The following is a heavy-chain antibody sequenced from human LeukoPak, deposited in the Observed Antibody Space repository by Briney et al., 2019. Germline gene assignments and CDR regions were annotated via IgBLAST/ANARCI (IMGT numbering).Heavy chain of an antibody. V-gene: IGHV3-49*03. J-gene: IGHJ4*02. CDR3: TREIRYFDWFQADY. Sequence: PGRSLRLSCTASGFTFGDHSVSWFRQAPGKGLEWVGFIRSKAYGGTAEYSASVKGRFTISRDDSKIVAYLQMDSLKTEGTAVYYCTREIRYFDWFQADYWGQGTLVTVSS. D-gene: IGHD3-9*01. CDR2: IRSKAYGGTA. CDR1: GFTFGDHS.